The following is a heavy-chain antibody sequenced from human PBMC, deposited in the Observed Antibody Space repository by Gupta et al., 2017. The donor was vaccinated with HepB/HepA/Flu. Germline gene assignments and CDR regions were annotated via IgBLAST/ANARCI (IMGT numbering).Heavy chain of an antibody. CDR2: IRSKAYGGTT. CDR1: GFTFGDYA. V-gene: IGHV3-49*04. J-gene: IGHJ4*02. Sequence: EVQLVESGGGLVQPGRSLRLSCTASGFTFGDYAMSWVRQAPGKGLEWVGFIRSKAYGGTTEYAASVKGRFTISRDDSKSIAYLQMNSLKTEDTAVYYCTRGGDYYYDSSGLYYWGQGTLVTGSS. D-gene: IGHD3-22*01. CDR3: TRGGDYYYDSSGLYY.